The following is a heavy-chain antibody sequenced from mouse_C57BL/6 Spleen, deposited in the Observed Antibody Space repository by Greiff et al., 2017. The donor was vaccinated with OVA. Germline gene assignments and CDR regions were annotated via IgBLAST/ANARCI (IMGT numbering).Heavy chain of an antibody. CDR3: ARDTTTYWDFDV. D-gene: IGHD1-1*01. J-gene: IGHJ1*03. Sequence: EVQLVESGGGLVKPGGSLKLSCAASGFTFSSYAMSWVRQTPEKRLEWVATISDGGSYTYYPDNVKGRFTISRDNAKNNLYLQMSHLKSEDTAMYYCARDTTTYWDFDVWGTGTTVTVSS. V-gene: IGHV5-4*01. CDR1: GFTFSSYA. CDR2: ISDGGSYT.